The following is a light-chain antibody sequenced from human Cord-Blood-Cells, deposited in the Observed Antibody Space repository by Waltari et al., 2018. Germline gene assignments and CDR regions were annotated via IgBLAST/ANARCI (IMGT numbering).Light chain of an antibody. CDR1: QSVSSN. V-gene: IGKV3-15*01. J-gene: IGKJ1*01. Sequence: EIVMTQSPATLSVSPGERATLSCGASQSVSSNLAWYQQKPGQAPRLLIYGASTRATGIPARFSGSGSGTEFTLTISSLQSEEFAVYYCQQYNNWPPGTFGQGTKVEIK. CDR3: QQYNNWPPGT. CDR2: GAS.